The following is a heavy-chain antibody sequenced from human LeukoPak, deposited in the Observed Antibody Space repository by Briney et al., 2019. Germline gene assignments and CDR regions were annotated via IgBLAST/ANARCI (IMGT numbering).Heavy chain of an antibody. CDR1: GYGVTDYH. D-gene: IGHD3-16*01. J-gene: IGHJ4*02. Sequence: ASVKVSCKTSGYGVTDYHINWLRQAPGQGLEGIGWISTFNGNIKFLQKFQGRVTLTTDTSTTTGYMELSSLTSDDTAVYYCARDGPGFGYFDHWGQGTLVTVSS. CDR3: ARDGPGFGYFDH. V-gene: IGHV1-18*01. CDR2: ISTFNGNI.